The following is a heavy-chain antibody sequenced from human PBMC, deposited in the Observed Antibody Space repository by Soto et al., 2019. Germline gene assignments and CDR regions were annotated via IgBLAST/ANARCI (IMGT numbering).Heavy chain of an antibody. J-gene: IGHJ6*03. D-gene: IGHD2-2*01. CDR1: GFTFGDYA. Sequence: EVQLVESGGGLVQPGRSLRLSCTASGFTFGDYAMSWFRQAPGKGLEWVGFIRSKAYGGTTEYAASVKGRFTISRDDYKSIAYLQMKSLKTEDTAVYYCTRDRFVVVPAAAHYYYYYMDVWGKGTTVTVSS. CDR3: TRDRFVVVPAAAHYYYYYMDV. V-gene: IGHV3-49*03. CDR2: IRSKAYGGTT.